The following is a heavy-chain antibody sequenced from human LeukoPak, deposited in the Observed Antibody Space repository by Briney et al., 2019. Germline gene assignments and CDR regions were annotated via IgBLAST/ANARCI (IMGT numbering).Heavy chain of an antibody. Sequence: GGSLRLSCAASGLTFSSHWMHWVRQAPGKGLVWVSRITNDGSSTTYADSVKGRFTISRDNAKNSLYLQMNSLRAEDTALYHCARDSRDVYYYGMDVWGQGTTVTVSS. J-gene: IGHJ6*02. CDR1: GLTFSSHW. CDR2: ITNDGSST. V-gene: IGHV3-74*01. CDR3: ARDSRDVYYYGMDV. D-gene: IGHD6-13*01.